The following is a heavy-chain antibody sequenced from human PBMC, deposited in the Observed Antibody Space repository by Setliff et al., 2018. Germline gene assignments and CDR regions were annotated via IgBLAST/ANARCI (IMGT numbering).Heavy chain of an antibody. CDR1: GFTISGYA. Sequence: GGSLRLSCVGSGFTISGYAMTWVRQVPGKGLEWISSIKDSDYSTYYADSVKGRFTISRDNSKNTLYLQMNGLRAEDSALYYCAKDPNGDFVGAFDPWGQGTLVTV. CDR2: IKDSDYST. V-gene: IGHV3-23*05. D-gene: IGHD4-17*01. CDR3: AKDPNGDFVGAFDP. J-gene: IGHJ5*02.